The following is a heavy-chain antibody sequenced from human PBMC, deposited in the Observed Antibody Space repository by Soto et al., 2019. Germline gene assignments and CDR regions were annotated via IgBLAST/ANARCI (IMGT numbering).Heavy chain of an antibody. CDR1: GDSISGGASF. J-gene: IGHJ5*02. CDR2: VYYSGSS. D-gene: IGHD2-2*01. Sequence: SETLSLTCTVSGDSISGGASFWSWIRQPPGKGLEWIASVYYSGSSYYNPSLKSRLTISVDTTKNQFSLQLKSMTAADTAVYYCAKLSCTSSTCYFPGWFDPWGQGTLVT. CDR3: AKLSCTSSTCYFPGWFDP. V-gene: IGHV4-31*03.